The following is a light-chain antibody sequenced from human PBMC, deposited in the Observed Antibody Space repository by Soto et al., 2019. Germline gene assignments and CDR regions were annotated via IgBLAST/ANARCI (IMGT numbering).Light chain of an antibody. CDR3: GTWDASLSANV. V-gene: IGLV1-51*02. CDR1: SSNIGNNY. CDR2: END. J-gene: IGLJ1*01. Sequence: QSVLTQPPSVSAAPGQKVTISCSGSSSNIGNNYVSWYQQLPGTAPRLLMYENDKRPSGISDRFSGSKSGTSATLGITGLQTGDEADYYCGTWDASLSANVFGTGTKLTV.